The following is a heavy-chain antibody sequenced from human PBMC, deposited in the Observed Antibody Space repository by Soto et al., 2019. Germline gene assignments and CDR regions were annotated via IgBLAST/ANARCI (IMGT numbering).Heavy chain of an antibody. V-gene: IGHV4-34*01. D-gene: IGHD2-15*01. J-gene: IGHJ4*02. Sequence: QVQLQQWGAGLLKPSETLSLTCAVYGGSFSGYYWSWIRQPPGKGREWSGESNHSGSTNYNPSLKTRVTISVDPSKNQFSLTLSSVTAADTAVYYCARGRRATPGRNYVDYWGQGTLVTVSS. CDR1: GGSFSGYY. CDR3: ARGRRATPGRNYVDY. CDR2: SNHSGST.